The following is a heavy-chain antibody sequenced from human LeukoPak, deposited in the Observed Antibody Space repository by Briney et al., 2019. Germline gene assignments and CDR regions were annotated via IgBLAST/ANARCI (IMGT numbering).Heavy chain of an antibody. CDR1: GFIFSSFA. D-gene: IGHD7-27*01. J-gene: IGHJ4*02. V-gene: IGHV3-48*02. CDR3: ARDHNWGFDY. CDR2: ISPTYDI. Sequence: GGSLRLSCTASGFIFSSFAMNWVRQAPGKGLEWVSYISPTYDIYYSDSVRGRFTISRDNAKNSLYLQMNSLRDEDTAVYYCARDHNWGFDYWGQGTLVAVSS.